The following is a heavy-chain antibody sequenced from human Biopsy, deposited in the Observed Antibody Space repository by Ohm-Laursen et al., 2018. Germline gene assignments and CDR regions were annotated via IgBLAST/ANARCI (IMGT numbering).Heavy chain of an antibody. V-gene: IGHV3-11*01. Sequence: GSLRLSCAAFGFTFSDYYMNWIRQAPGKGLEWVSFITNTGRTVYADSVKGRFTTSRDNADNSLHLQMKSLRAEDTAVYYCARELGNGMDVWGQGTPVTVSS. J-gene: IGHJ6*02. CDR1: GFTFSDYY. CDR3: ARELGNGMDV. CDR2: ITNTGRTV.